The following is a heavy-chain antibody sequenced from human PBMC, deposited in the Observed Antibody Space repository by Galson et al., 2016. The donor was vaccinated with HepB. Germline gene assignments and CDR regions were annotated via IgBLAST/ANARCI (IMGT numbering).Heavy chain of an antibody. V-gene: IGHV1-18*01. D-gene: IGHD5-24*01. Sequence: SVKVSCKTSGYTFTSYGISWVRQAPGQGLEWMGWISASKGKTNYAQNLQGRVTMTTDTYTNTVYMELRSLRSDGTAVYYCARDRDYLLDSWGQGTLVTVSP. J-gene: IGHJ4*02. CDR2: ISASKGKT. CDR1: GYTFTSYG. CDR3: ARDRDYLLDS.